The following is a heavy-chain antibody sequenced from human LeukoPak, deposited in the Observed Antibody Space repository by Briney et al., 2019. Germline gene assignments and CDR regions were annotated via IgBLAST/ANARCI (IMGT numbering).Heavy chain of an antibody. Sequence: SGPTLVNPTQTLTLTCTFSGFSVSTSGVGVGWIRQPPGKALEWLALIYRDDDKRHNPFLRSRLTITKGTSTNQVVLTMTNMDPVETATYYCAHRRSGYNFNDGDFDSWGQGTLVTVSS. J-gene: IGHJ4*02. CDR2: IYRDDDK. D-gene: IGHD3-22*01. CDR3: AHRRSGYNFNDGDFDS. V-gene: IGHV2-5*02. CDR1: GFSVSTSGVG.